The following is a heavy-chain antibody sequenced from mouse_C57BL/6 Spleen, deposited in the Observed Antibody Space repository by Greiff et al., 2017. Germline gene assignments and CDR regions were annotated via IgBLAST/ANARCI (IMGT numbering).Heavy chain of an antibody. J-gene: IGHJ2*01. Sequence: QVQLQQSGPGLVQPSPSLSITCTVSGFSLPSYGVHWVRQSPGKGLEWLGVIWSGGSTDSNAAFISGLGLCTDTSKSQVFFKMNSLQADDTGIYYCARTEEGYDYGGFDYWGQGTTRTVSS. V-gene: IGHV2-2*01. CDR1: GFSLPSYG. CDR3: ARTEEGYDYGGFDY. CDR2: IWSGGST. D-gene: IGHD2-4*01.